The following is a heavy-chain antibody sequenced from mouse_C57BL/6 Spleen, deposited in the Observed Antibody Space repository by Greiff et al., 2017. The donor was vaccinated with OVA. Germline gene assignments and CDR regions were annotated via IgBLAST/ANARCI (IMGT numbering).Heavy chain of an antibody. D-gene: IGHD1-1*01. V-gene: IGHV1-85*01. CDR2: IYPRDGST. CDR3: ARWGFTTVVAPWVDV. J-gene: IGHJ1*03. CDR1: GYTFTSYD. Sequence: QVQLKESGPELVKPGASVKLSCKASGYTFTSYDINWVKQRPGQGLEWIGWIYPRDGSTKYNEKFKGKATLTVDTSSSTAYMELHSLTSEDSAVYFCARWGFTTVVAPWVDVWGTGTTVTVSS.